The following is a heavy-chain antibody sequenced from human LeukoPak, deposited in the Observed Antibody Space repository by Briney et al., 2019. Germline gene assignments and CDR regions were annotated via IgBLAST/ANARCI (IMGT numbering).Heavy chain of an antibody. Sequence: PGRSLRLSCAVSGFTFSSYVMHWVRQAPGKGLEWVAVISYDGSNKYYADSVKGRFTISRDNSKNTLYLQMNSLRVEDTAVYYCARDLRLFGPPDDYWGQGTLVTVSS. CDR3: ARDLRLFGPPDDY. J-gene: IGHJ4*02. CDR1: GFTFSSYV. CDR2: ISYDGSNK. V-gene: IGHV3-30-3*01. D-gene: IGHD3-10*01.